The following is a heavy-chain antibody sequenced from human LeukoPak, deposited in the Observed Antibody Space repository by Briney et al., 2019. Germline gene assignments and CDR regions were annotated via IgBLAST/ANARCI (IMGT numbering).Heavy chain of an antibody. J-gene: IGHJ3*02. CDR2: IYPSDSDT. V-gene: IGHV5-51*03. Sequence: GESLNISCKGSGYSFSNYWIGWVRQMPGKGLEWMGIIYPSDSDTRYRPSFQGQVTMSADKSSSIVYLQWSSLEASDTAKYFCATRSTISAFDAFDIWGQGTMVIVSS. CDR1: GYSFSNYW. D-gene: IGHD3-3*01. CDR3: ATRSTISAFDAFDI.